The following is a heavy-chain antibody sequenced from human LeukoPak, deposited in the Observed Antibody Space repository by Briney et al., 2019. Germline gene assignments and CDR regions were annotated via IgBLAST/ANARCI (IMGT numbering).Heavy chain of an antibody. V-gene: IGHV4-4*02. D-gene: IGHD3-16*01. CDR2: IFPTGST. J-gene: IGHJ4*02. CDR3: ARGMITEEFDY. Sequence: PSGTLSLTCAVSDGSFSTNNWWSWVRQPPGKGLEWIGEIFPTGSTSYNPSLKSRVTISLDKSKNHFSLNMSSVTAADTAVYFCARGMITEEFDYWGQGMLVTVSS. CDR1: DGSFSTNNW.